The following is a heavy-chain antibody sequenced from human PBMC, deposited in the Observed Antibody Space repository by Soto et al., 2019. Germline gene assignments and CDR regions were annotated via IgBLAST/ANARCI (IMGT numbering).Heavy chain of an antibody. CDR3: ARHDYGDYFDY. Sequence: QVQLQESGPGLLKPSQPLSLTCTVSGGSISSGDSYWRWIRQPPGKGLEWIWYIYYSGSTYYNPSLKSRVTISVDTSKNHCSLKLSSVTAADPAVYYCARHDYGDYFDYWGQGTLVTVSS. V-gene: IGHV4-30-4*01. CDR2: IYYSGST. CDR1: GGSISSGDSY. D-gene: IGHD4-17*01. J-gene: IGHJ4*02.